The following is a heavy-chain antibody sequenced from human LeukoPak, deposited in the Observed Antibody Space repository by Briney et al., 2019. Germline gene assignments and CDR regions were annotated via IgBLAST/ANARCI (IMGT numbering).Heavy chain of an antibody. D-gene: IGHD4-17*01. CDR1: GGSIRSGDYY. J-gene: IGHJ4*02. Sequence: SETLSLTCTVSGGSIRSGDYYWSWIRQPPGKGLEWIGYIYYSGSTYYNPSLKSRVTISVDTSKNQFSLKLSSVTAADTAVYYCARLGGATVTTHNFDYWGQGTLVTVSS. CDR2: IYYSGST. V-gene: IGHV4-30-4*08. CDR3: ARLGGATVTTHNFDY.